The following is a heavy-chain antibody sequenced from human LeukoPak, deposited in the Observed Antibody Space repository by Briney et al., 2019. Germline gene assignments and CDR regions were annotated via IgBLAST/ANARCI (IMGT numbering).Heavy chain of an antibody. J-gene: IGHJ4*02. D-gene: IGHD4-17*01. CDR1: GFTVSSNY. V-gene: IGHV3-66*01. Sequence: GGSLRLSCAASGFTVSSNYMSWVRQAPGKGLEWVSVIYSGGSTYYADSVKGRFTISRDNSKNTLYLQMNSLRAEDTAVYYCARFYGDYVDFDYWGQGTLVTVSS. CDR3: ARFYGDYVDFDY. CDR2: IYSGGST.